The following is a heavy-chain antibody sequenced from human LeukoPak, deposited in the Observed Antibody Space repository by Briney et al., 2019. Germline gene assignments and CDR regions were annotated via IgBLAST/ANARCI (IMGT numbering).Heavy chain of an antibody. V-gene: IGHV3-23*01. CDR1: GASVSRNW. J-gene: IGHJ4*02. Sequence: PSETLSLTCTVSGASVSRNWWSWVRQAPGKGREWVSAISGSGGSTYYADSVKGRFTISRDNSKNTLYLQMNSLRAEDTAVYYCARDDLSSGLPDYWGQGTLVTVSS. D-gene: IGHD6-19*01. CDR2: ISGSGGST. CDR3: ARDDLSSGLPDY.